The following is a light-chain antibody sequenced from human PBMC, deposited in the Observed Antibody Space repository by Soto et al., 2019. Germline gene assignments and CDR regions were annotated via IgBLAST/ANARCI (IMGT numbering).Light chain of an antibody. CDR1: QSVRIN. J-gene: IGKJ1*01. Sequence: EIVMTQSPATLAVSPGERATLSCRASQSVRINVAWYQQKPGQAPRLLVYGASTRASGIPDRFSGSGSGTEFSLTISSLQSEDFAVYYCQEYSKWPSRTFGPGTKVDI. CDR3: QEYSKWPSRT. V-gene: IGKV3-15*01. CDR2: GAS.